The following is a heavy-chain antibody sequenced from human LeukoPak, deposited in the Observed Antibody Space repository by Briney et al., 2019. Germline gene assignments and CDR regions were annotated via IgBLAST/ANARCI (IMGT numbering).Heavy chain of an antibody. Sequence: GGSLRLSCAASGFTFSSYSMNWVRQAPGKGLEWVSSISSSSSYIYYADSVKGRFTISRDNAKNSLYLQMNSLRAVDTAVYYCARVFEQWLVRYDAFDIWGQGTMVTVSS. CDR3: ARVFEQWLVRYDAFDI. V-gene: IGHV3-21*01. J-gene: IGHJ3*02. CDR1: GFTFSSYS. D-gene: IGHD6-19*01. CDR2: ISSSSSYI.